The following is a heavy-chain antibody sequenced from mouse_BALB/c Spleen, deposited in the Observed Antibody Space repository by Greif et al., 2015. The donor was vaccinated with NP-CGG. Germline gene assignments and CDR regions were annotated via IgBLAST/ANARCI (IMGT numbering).Heavy chain of an antibody. CDR1: GYTFTSYW. D-gene: IGHD2-4*01. CDR2: IYPGNSDT. Sequence: VQLQQSGTVLARPGASVKMSCKASGYTFTSYWMHWVKQRPGQGLEWIGAIYPGNSDTSYNQKFKGKAKLTAVTSTSTAYMELSSLTNEDSAVYYCTRPGDYDLAWFAYWGQGTLVTVSA. V-gene: IGHV1-5*01. CDR3: TRPGDYDLAWFAY. J-gene: IGHJ3*01.